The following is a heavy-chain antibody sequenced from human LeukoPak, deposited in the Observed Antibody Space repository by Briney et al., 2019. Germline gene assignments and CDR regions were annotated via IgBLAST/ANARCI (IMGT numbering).Heavy chain of an antibody. D-gene: IGHD5-18*01. CDR3: AKDTAAMVPYYFDY. CDR1: GFTLSTYG. J-gene: IGHJ4*02. CDR2: IRYDGSDK. Sequence: PGGSLRLSCVASGFTLSTYGMHWVRQAPGKGLEWVAFIRYDGSDKFYGDSVKGRFTTSRDNSKNTLYLQMNSLRAEDTAVYYCAKDTAAMVPYYFDYWGQGTLVTVSS. V-gene: IGHV3-30*02.